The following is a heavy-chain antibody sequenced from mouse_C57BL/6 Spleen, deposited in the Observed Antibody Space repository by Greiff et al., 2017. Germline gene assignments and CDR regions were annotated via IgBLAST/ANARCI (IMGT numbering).Heavy chain of an antibody. V-gene: IGHV1-82*01. D-gene: IGHD1-1*01. CDR3: AREAYYDSSTEYYIDY. CDR1: GYAFSSSW. J-gene: IGHJ2*01. CDR2: IYPGDGDT. Sequence: VKLMESGPELVKPGASVKISCKASGYAFSSSWMNWVKQRPGKGLEWIGRIYPGDGDTNYNGKFKGKATLTADKSSSTAYMQLSSLTSEDSAVSSCAREAYYDSSTEYYIDYWGQGTTLTVSS.